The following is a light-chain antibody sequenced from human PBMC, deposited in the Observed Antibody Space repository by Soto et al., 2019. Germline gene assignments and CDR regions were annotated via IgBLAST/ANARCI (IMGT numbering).Light chain of an antibody. CDR2: GAS. J-gene: IGKJ3*01. V-gene: IGKV3-15*01. Sequence: EIVMTQSPATLSVSPGERATLSCRASQSVSSNLAWYQQKPGQAPRLLIYGASTRATGIPARFSGSGSGTEFTLTISSLQSEDFAVYYCQQYNNWQTFGPGTRWIS. CDR3: QQYNNWQT. CDR1: QSVSSN.